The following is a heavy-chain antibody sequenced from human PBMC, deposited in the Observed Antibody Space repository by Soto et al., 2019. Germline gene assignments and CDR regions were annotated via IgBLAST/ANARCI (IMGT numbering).Heavy chain of an antibody. CDR1: GYTFTSYG. J-gene: IGHJ4*02. D-gene: IGHD2-21*02. CDR3: ARERVTDFDY. V-gene: IGHV1-18*01. CDR2: ISTYSGNT. Sequence: GASVKVSCKASGYTFTSYGISWVRQAPGQGLEWMGWISTYSGNTDYAQKLQGRVTMTTDTSTSTAYMELSRLRSDDTAVYYCARERVTDFDYWGQGTLVTVSS.